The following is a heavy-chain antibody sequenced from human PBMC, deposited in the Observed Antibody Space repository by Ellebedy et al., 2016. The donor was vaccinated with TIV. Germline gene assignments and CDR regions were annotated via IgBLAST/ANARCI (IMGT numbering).Heavy chain of an antibody. J-gene: IGHJ4*02. D-gene: IGHD3-10*01. Sequence: GESLKISCEASGVTVSSHGMHWVRQAPGKGLEWVAVISYDGSNKYYADSVKGRFTISRDNSKNTLYLQMNSLRAEDTAVYYCARLDAIIDVKSLDYWGQGTLVTVSS. CDR2: ISYDGSNK. CDR3: ARLDAIIDVKSLDY. V-gene: IGHV3-30*19. CDR1: GVTVSSHG.